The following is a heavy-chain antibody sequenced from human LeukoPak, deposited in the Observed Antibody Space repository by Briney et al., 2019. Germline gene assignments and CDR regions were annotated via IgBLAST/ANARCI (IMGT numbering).Heavy chain of an antibody. CDR3: TTETYSSRWYGTWFDP. V-gene: IGHV3-15*01. D-gene: IGHD6-13*01. CDR1: GFTFTNAW. CDR2: IKSKTDGGTT. Sequence: GGSLRLSCTASGFTFTNAWMTWVRQAPVKGLEWVGRIKSKTDGGTTDYAAPVKGRFTISRDDSKNTLFLQMDSLKAEDTAIYYCTTETYSSRWYGTWFDPWGQGTLVTVSS. J-gene: IGHJ5*02.